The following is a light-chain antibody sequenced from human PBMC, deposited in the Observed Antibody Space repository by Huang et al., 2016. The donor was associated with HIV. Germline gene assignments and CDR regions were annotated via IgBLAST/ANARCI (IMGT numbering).Light chain of an antibody. CDR3: QQYYQNPQT. Sequence: DIVMTKSPDSLSVSPGERATIDCKSSQSLLYSLNTKNYVAWFQQKPGRPPKLRLYWASTRESGIPERFSGRGSGTDFTLTINNLQPEDVATYYCQQYYQNPQTFGQGT. J-gene: IGKJ5*01. V-gene: IGKV4-1*01. CDR1: QSLLYSLNTKNY. CDR2: WAS.